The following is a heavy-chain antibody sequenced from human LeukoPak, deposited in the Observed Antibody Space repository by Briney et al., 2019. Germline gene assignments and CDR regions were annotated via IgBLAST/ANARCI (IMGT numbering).Heavy chain of an antibody. V-gene: IGHV3-30*18. CDR2: ISYDGSNK. D-gene: IGHD3-9*01. CDR3: AKVVVGGILTGYVYYYGMDV. Sequence: PGGSLRLSCAASGFTFSTYAMSWVRQAPGKGLEWVAVISYDGSNKYYADSAKGRFTISRDNSKNTLYLQMNSLRAEDTAVYYCAKVVVGGILTGYVYYYGMDVWGQGTTVTVSS. CDR1: GFTFSTYA. J-gene: IGHJ6*02.